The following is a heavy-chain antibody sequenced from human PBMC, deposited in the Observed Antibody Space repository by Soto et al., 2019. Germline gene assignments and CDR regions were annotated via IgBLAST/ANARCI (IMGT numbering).Heavy chain of an antibody. CDR3: ARDPRSTMVRGDTIFDY. D-gene: IGHD3-10*01. CDR2: ISYDGSNK. V-gene: IGHV3-30-3*01. CDR1: GFTFSSYA. Sequence: GGSLRLSCAASGFTFSSYAMHWVRQAPGKGLEWVAVISYDGSNKYYADSVKGRFTISRDNSKNTLYLQMNSLRAEDTAVYYCARDPRSTMVRGDTIFDYWGQGTLVTVSS. J-gene: IGHJ4*02.